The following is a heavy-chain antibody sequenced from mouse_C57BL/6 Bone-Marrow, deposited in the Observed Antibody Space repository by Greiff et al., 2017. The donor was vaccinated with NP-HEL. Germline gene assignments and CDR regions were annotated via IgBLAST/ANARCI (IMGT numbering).Heavy chain of an antibody. Sequence: QVQLQQSGAELARPGASVKLSCKASGYTFTSYGISWVKQRTGQGLEWIGVIYPRSGNTYYNEKFKGKATLTADKSSSTAYMELRSLTSEDSAVYFCARPLLLGGWGQGTTLTVSS. CDR1: GYTFTSYG. J-gene: IGHJ2*01. CDR3: ARPLLLGG. CDR2: IYPRSGNT. V-gene: IGHV1-81*01. D-gene: IGHD1-1*01.